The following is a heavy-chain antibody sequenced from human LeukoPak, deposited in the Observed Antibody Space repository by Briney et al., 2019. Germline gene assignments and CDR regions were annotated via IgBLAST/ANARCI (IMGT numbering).Heavy chain of an antibody. V-gene: IGHV3-23*01. D-gene: IGHD3-22*01. Sequence: GGSLRLSCAASGFTFSSYAMSWVRQAPGKGREWVSAISGSGGSTYYADSVKGRFTISRDNSKNTLYLQMNSLRAEDKAVYYCAKEDSSGYYFSYWGQGTLVTVSS. CDR2: ISGSGGST. CDR1: GFTFSSYA. CDR3: AKEDSSGYYFSY. J-gene: IGHJ4*02.